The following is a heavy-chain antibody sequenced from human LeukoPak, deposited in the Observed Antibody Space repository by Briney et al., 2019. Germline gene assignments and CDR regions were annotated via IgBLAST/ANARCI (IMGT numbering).Heavy chain of an antibody. CDR2: ISDSGNT. CDR1: GGSISSRNYY. J-gene: IGHJ6*02. V-gene: IGHV4-39*01. D-gene: IGHD6-25*01. Sequence: PSETLSLTCTVSGGSISSRNYYWGWIRQPPGEGLEWIGKISDSGNTYYSPSLRSRVTISIDTSKNQFSLRLSSVTAADTAVYYCACPSGGGMTTAEYYYGMDVWGQGTTVTVSS. CDR3: ACPSGGGMTTAEYYYGMDV.